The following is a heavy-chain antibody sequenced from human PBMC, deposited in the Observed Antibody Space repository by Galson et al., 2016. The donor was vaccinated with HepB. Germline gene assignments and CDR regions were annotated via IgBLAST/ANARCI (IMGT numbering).Heavy chain of an antibody. CDR2: ISYDASKK. Sequence: SLRLSCAASGFTFGSYGMHWVRQAPGKGLEWVAVISYDASKKHYADSMKGRFTISRDKSKNTLYLQMNSLRAEDTAVYYCAKSPLMFFGELLGYFQHWGQGTLVTVSS. CDR3: AKSPLMFFGELLGYFQH. J-gene: IGHJ1*01. D-gene: IGHD3-10*01. V-gene: IGHV3-30*18. CDR1: GFTFGSYG.